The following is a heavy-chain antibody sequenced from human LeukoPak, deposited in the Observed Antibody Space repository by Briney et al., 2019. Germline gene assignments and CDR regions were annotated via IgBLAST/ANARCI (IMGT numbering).Heavy chain of an antibody. CDR2: IYYSGSA. CDR1: GGSISSSTNY. V-gene: IGHV4-39*07. J-gene: IGHJ6*03. Sequence: SETLSLTCTVSGGSISSSTNYWGWIRQPPGKGLEWIGNIYYSGSAYSSLKSRVTMSVDTSRNQFSLKLSSVTAADTAVYYCARVSLVWIKDYYYYMDVWGKGTTVTVSS. CDR3: ARVSLVWIKDYYYYMDV. D-gene: IGHD3-16*02.